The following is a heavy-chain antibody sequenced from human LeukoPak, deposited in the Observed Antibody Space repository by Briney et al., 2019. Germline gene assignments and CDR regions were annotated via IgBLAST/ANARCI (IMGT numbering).Heavy chain of an antibody. V-gene: IGHV5-51*01. Sequence: GESLKISCKGSGYSFTNYWIGWVRQMPGKGLEWMGIIYPGDSDTRYSPSFQGPVTISADTSISTAYLPWSSLKASDTAMYYCARKAQWLSTGNWFDPWGQGTLVTVSS. D-gene: IGHD6-19*01. CDR2: IYPGDSDT. J-gene: IGHJ5*02. CDR1: GYSFTNYW. CDR3: ARKAQWLSTGNWFDP.